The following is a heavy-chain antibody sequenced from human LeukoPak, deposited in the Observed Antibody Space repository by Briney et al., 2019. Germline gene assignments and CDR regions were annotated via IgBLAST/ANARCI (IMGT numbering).Heavy chain of an antibody. Sequence: GASVKVSCKASDYTFTSYGISWVRQAPGQGLEWMGWINPKNGGTNSAQKFQGRVTMTRDTSISTAYMELSSLISDDTAVYYCAKVGSGNYYDSSGYLGRLDPWGQGTLVTVSS. V-gene: IGHV1-2*02. CDR3: AKVGSGNYYDSSGYLGRLDP. CDR2: INPKNGGT. J-gene: IGHJ5*02. D-gene: IGHD3-22*01. CDR1: DYTFTSYG.